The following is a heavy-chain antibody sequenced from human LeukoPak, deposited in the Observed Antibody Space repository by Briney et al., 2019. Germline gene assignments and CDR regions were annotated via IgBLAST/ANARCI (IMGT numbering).Heavy chain of an antibody. Sequence: ASVKVSCKASGYTFTSYGISWVRQAPGQGLKWMGWISAYNGNTNYAQKLQGRVTMTTDTSTSTAYMELRSLRSDDTAVYYCARSEVVVVAAGSDYWGQGTLVTVSS. J-gene: IGHJ4*02. D-gene: IGHD2-15*01. V-gene: IGHV1-18*01. CDR3: ARSEVVVVAAGSDY. CDR2: ISAYNGNT. CDR1: GYTFTSYG.